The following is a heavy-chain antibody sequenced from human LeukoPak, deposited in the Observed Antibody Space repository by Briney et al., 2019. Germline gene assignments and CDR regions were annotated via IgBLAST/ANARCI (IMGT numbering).Heavy chain of an antibody. CDR2: ISGSGGST. J-gene: IGHJ4*02. D-gene: IGHD6-19*01. Sequence: GGSLRLSCAASGFTSSSYAMSWVRQAPGKGLEWVSAISGSGGSTYYADSVKGRFTIPRDNSKNTLYLQMNSLRAEDTAVYYCAKTRIAVAGPYYFDYWGQGTLVAVSS. CDR3: AKTRIAVAGPYYFDY. CDR1: GFTSSSYA. V-gene: IGHV3-23*01.